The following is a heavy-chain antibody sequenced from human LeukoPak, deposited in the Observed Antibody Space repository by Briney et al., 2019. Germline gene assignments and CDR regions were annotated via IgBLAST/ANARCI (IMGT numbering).Heavy chain of an antibody. CDR2: ISYDGGNK. Sequence: GGSLRLSCAASGFTFSSYGMHWVRQAPGKGLEWVAVISYDGGNKYYADSVKGRFTISRDNSKNTLYLQMNSLRAEDTAVYYCAKGGGSGWYRDYWGQGTLVTVSS. D-gene: IGHD6-19*01. J-gene: IGHJ4*02. CDR3: AKGGGSGWYRDY. CDR1: GFTFSSYG. V-gene: IGHV3-30*18.